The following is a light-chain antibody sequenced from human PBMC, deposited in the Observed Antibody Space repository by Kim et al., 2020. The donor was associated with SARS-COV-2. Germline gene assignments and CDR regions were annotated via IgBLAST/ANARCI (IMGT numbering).Light chain of an antibody. V-gene: IGKV1-12*01. J-gene: IGKJ4*01. Sequence: ASVGDRVTLTCRASQGISSWLAWYQQKPGKAPKLPIYTASSLQSGVPPRFSGSGSGTDFSLTISSLQPEDFATYYCQQTNSFPLTFGGGTKVDIK. CDR1: QGISSW. CDR3: QQTNSFPLT. CDR2: TAS.